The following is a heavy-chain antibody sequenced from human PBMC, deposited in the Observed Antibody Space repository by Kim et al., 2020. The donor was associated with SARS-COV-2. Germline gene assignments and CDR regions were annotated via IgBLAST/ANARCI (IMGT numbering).Heavy chain of an antibody. J-gene: IGHJ4*02. CDR3: AKPHYDSSGPFDY. Sequence: YADSVKGRFTISRDNSKNTLYLQMNSLRAEDTAVYYCAKPHYDSSGPFDYWGQGTLVTVSS. D-gene: IGHD3-22*01. V-gene: IGHV3-23*01.